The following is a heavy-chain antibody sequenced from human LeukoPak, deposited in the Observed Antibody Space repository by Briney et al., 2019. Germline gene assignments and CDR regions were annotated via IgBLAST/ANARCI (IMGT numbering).Heavy chain of an antibody. V-gene: IGHV4-59*12. Sequence: SETLSLTCTVSGDSISGYYWSWIRQPPGKGLEWIGNIFYSGSTYYSPSLKSRVTISLDTSRNQFSLKLNSVTAADTAVYYCAKSNGYGLVDIWGQGTMVTVSS. D-gene: IGHD3-10*01. CDR3: AKSNGYGLVDI. J-gene: IGHJ3*02. CDR1: GDSISGYY. CDR2: IFYSGST.